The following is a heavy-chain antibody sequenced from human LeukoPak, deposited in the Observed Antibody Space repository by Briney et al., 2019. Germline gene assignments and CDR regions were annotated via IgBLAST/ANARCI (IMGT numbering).Heavy chain of an antibody. CDR2: IHFSGST. V-gene: IGHV4-30-4*01. Sequence: SQTLSLTCTVSGGSITGGDYYWSWIRQPPGKDLEWIGHIHFSGSTYYNPSLKSRVTVSSDTSKNQFSLNLSSVTAADTAVYYCAREIAVAGSAFDIWGQGTMVTVSS. J-gene: IGHJ3*02. CDR1: GGSITGGDYY. CDR3: AREIAVAGSAFDI. D-gene: IGHD6-19*01.